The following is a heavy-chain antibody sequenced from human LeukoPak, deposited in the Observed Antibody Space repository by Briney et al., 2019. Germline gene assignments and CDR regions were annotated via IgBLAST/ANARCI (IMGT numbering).Heavy chain of an antibody. J-gene: IGHJ4*02. V-gene: IGHV3-9*01. CDR3: AKASMVRGLFDY. D-gene: IGHD3-10*01. CDR1: GFTFDDYA. CDR2: ISWNSGSI. Sequence: PGTSLRLSCAASGFTFDDYAMHWVRQAPGKGLDWASGISWNSGSIGYADSVKGRFTISRDNAMNSLYLQMNSLRAEDTALYYCAKASMVRGLFDYWAREPWSPSPQ.